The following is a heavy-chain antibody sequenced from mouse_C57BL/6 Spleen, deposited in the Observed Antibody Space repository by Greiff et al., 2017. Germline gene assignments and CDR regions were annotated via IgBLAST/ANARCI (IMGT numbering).Heavy chain of an antibody. V-gene: IGHV3-6*01. J-gene: IGHJ2*01. CDR3: ASCDKKNFDY. CDR2: ISYDGSN. Sequence: EVHLVESGPGLVKPSPSLSLTCSVTGYSFTSGYYWYWIRQLPGNKLEWMGYISYDGSNNYNPSLKNRITITRDTSKNQFFLQLNSVTTEDTASYYGASCDKKNFDYWGQGATLTVSS. CDR1: GYSFTSGYY.